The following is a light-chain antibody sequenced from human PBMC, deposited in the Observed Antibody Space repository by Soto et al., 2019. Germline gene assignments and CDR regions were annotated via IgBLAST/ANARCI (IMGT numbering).Light chain of an antibody. CDR2: EVS. J-gene: IGLJ2*01. CDR1: SSDVGSYNL. V-gene: IGLV2-14*02. Sequence: QSALTQPASVSGSPGQSITISCIGTSSDVGSYNLVSWYQQHPGKAPKVLIYEVSERPSGVSNRFSGSKSGNTASLAISGLQSEDEADYYCAAWDDSLNVVLFGGGTKLTVL. CDR3: AAWDDSLNVVL.